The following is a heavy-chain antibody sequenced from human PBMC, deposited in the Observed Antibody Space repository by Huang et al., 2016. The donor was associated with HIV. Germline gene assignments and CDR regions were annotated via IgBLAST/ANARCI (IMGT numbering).Heavy chain of an antibody. CDR1: AGALTSHS. Sequence: QVHLVQSGAEVRDPGSSVEVSCTSSAGALTSHSSTWVRKAPGHVLERVGTVVGMVGTQDYAQKFRGGLSLRANKLTGAVYMKLAVLKSEDTAIYFCARVRRHSGNAGLIDFWGQGTLVTVTS. CDR2: VVGMVGTQ. CDR3: ARVRRHSGNAGLIDF. J-gene: IGHJ4*02. V-gene: IGHV1-69*08. D-gene: IGHD6-19*01.